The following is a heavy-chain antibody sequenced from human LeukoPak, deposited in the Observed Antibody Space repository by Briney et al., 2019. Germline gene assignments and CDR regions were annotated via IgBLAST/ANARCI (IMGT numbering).Heavy chain of an antibody. CDR3: ARASGRYYEDFDY. Sequence: SETLSLTSALSGGSISSSGNYCAWIRQHPGKWLQWIGCIYYSGSTYYSPSLESRATMSVDTSKNHFSLKLSSVTAADTAIYYCARASGRYYEDFDYWGQGTLVTVSS. D-gene: IGHD1-26*01. CDR2: IYYSGST. J-gene: IGHJ4*02. CDR1: GGSISSSGNY. V-gene: IGHV4-39*02.